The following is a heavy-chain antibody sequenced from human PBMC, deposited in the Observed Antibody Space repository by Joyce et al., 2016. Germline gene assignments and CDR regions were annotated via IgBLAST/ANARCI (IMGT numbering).Heavy chain of an antibody. J-gene: IGHJ4*02. CDR3: ARGYVLQTISGAVTAGFDY. V-gene: IGHV4-4*02. CDR1: GDSISRSDW. D-gene: IGHD3-3*01. Sequence: QVQLQESGPGLVKPSGTLSLTCVVSGDSISRSDWWSWVRRPPGKGLEWVGEIHHSGSTKYNPSLKSRVSISVDKSQNQFSLNLRSVTAADTAVYYCARGYVLQTISGAVTAGFDYWGQGALVIVSS. CDR2: IHHSGST.